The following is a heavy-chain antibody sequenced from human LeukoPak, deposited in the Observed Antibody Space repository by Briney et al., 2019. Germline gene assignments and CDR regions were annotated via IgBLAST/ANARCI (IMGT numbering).Heavy chain of an antibody. CDR3: ARYVLLMDS. D-gene: IGHD3-16*01. CDR2: ISSDGNII. J-gene: IGHJ4*02. CDR1: GFSFSDHH. V-gene: IGHV3-11*01. Sequence: PGGSLRLSCAASGFSFSDHHMSWVRQVPGKGLEWLAYISSDGNIIVYADSVKGRFTISRDNAKQSVYLEMKSLRPEDTAVYYCARYVLLMDSWGQGTLVTVSS.